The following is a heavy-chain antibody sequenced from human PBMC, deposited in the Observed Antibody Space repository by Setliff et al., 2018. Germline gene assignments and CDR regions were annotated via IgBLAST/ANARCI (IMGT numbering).Heavy chain of an antibody. CDR1: GGPFSGAS. V-gene: IGHV4-59*01. CDR2: VYHSGTA. D-gene: IGHD1-1*01. J-gene: IGHJ4*02. CDR3: AKGGTYRYCDF. Sequence: PSETLSLTCTVSGGPFSGASIWSWIRQPPGKGLEFIGYVYHSGTAKYDPSLESRAIMSVDASKNEISLKLKSVTAADTAVYYCAKGGTYRYCDFWGQGALVTVSS.